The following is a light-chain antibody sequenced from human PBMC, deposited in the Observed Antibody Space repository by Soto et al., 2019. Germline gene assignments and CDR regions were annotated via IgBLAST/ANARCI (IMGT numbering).Light chain of an antibody. Sequence: DIQVNQSPSTLSSSVGDRVTITCRASQSISSWLAWYQQKPGKAPKLLIYDASSLESGVPSRFSGSGSGTEFTLTISSLQPDDFATYYCKQYNTYPWTVGQGTKVDIK. J-gene: IGKJ1*01. CDR1: QSISSW. V-gene: IGKV1-5*01. CDR3: KQYNTYPWT. CDR2: DAS.